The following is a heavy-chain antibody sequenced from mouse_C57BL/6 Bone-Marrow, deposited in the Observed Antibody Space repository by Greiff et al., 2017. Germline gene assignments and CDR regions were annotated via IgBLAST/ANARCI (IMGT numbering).Heavy chain of an antibody. CDR3: TTIYYGYDGPPYWDFDV. CDR2: IDPENGDT. J-gene: IGHJ1*03. Sequence: EVQLQQSGAELVRPGASVKLSCTASGFNIKDDYMHWVKQRPEQGLEWIGWIDPENGDTEYASKFQGKATITADTSSNTAYLQLSSLTSEDTAVYYGTTIYYGYDGPPYWDFDVWGTGTTVTVSS. CDR1: GFNIKDDY. D-gene: IGHD2-2*01. V-gene: IGHV14-4*01.